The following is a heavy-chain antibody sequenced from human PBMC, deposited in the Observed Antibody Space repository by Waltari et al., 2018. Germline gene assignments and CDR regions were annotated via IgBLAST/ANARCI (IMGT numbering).Heavy chain of an antibody. CDR2: IYYSGST. J-gene: IGHJ5*02. CDR3: ARGGSSWSFWFDP. V-gene: IGHV4-59*01. Sequence: QVQLQESGPGLVKPSETLSLTCTVSGGSISSYYWRWIRQPPGKGLEWIGYIYYSGSTNYNPSLKSRVTISVDTSKNQFSLKLSSVTAADTAVYYCARGGSSWSFWFDPWGQGTLVTVSS. D-gene: IGHD6-13*01. CDR1: GGSISSYY.